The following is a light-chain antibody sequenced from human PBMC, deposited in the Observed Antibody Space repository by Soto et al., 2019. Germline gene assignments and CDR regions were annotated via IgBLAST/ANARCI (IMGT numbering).Light chain of an antibody. V-gene: IGKV3D-20*02. J-gene: IGKJ1*01. Sequence: IVLTHSPGTLSLSPWERATLSCRSSQSVSSSYLAWYQQKPGQAPRLLIYGASSRATGIPDGFSGSGSGTDFTLTISSLEPEDFAVYYCQQRSNWPQTFGQGTKVDIK. CDR1: QSVSSSY. CDR2: GAS. CDR3: QQRSNWPQT.